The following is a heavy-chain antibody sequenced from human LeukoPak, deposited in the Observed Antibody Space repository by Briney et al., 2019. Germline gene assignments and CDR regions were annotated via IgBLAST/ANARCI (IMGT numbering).Heavy chain of an antibody. CDR3: ARYSYGLGLSFDY. CDR1: GGSISSYY. Sequence: SETLSLTCTVSGGSISSYYWSWIRQPPGKGLEWIGYIYYSGSTNYNPSLKSRVTISVDTSKNQLSLKLSSVTAADTAVYYCARYSYGLGLSFDYWGQGTLVTVSS. D-gene: IGHD5-18*01. J-gene: IGHJ4*02. CDR2: IYYSGST. V-gene: IGHV4-59*01.